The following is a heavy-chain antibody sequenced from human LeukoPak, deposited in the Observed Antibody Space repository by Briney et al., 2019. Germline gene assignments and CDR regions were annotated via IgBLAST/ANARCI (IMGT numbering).Heavy chain of an antibody. Sequence: GGSLRLSCAASGFTFSSNWMHWVRQAPGKGLVWVSRINEDGSTTNYADSVKGRSTIFRDNAKNTLYLQMNSLRAEDTAVYYCARHPYYYDSSGYYYGSSPDYWGQGTLVTVSS. CDR2: INEDGSTT. D-gene: IGHD3-22*01. V-gene: IGHV3-74*01. CDR1: GFTFSSNW. CDR3: ARHPYYYDSSGYYYGSSPDY. J-gene: IGHJ4*02.